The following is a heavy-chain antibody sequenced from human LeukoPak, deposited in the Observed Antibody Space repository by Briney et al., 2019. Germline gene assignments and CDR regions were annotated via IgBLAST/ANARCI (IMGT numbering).Heavy chain of an antibody. V-gene: IGHV4-4*07. D-gene: IGHD6-13*01. CDR3: ARGTIAADDYYYMDV. CDR1: GGSISTYY. Sequence: PSETLSLTCSVSGGSISTYYWSWIRQPAGKGLEWIGLIYTSGSTNYNPSLKSRVIISVDTSKNQFSLKLTSVTAADTAVYYCARGTIAADDYYYMDVWGKGTTVTISS. CDR2: IYTSGST. J-gene: IGHJ6*03.